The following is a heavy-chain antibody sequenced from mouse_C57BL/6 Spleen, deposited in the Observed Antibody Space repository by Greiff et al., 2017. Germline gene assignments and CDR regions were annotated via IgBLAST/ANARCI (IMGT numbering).Heavy chain of an antibody. Sequence: EVMLVESGGGLVQPGGSLKLSCAASGFTFSDYYMYWVRQTPEKRLEWVAYISNGGGSTYYPDTVKGRFTISRDNAKNTLYLQMSRLKSEDTAMYYCARHGDGFDYWGQGTTLTVSS. CDR3: ARHGDGFDY. V-gene: IGHV5-12*01. CDR1: GFTFSDYY. CDR2: ISNGGGST. J-gene: IGHJ2*01.